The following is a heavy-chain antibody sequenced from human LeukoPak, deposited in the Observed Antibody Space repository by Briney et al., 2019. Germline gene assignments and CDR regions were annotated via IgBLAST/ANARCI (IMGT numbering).Heavy chain of an antibody. V-gene: IGHV3-53*01. CDR3: ARSPTPSYYYDSSGYSGAFDI. CDR1: GFTVSSNY. D-gene: IGHD3-22*01. J-gene: IGHJ3*02. CDR2: IYSGGST. Sequence: GGSLRLSCAASGFTVSSNYMSWVRQAPGKGLEWVSVIYSGGSTYYADSVKGRFTISRDNSKDTLYLQMNSLRAEDTAVYYCARSPTPSYYYDSSGYSGAFDIWGQGTMVTVSS.